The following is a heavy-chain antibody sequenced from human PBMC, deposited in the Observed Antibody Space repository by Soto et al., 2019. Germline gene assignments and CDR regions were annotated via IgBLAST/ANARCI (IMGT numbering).Heavy chain of an antibody. V-gene: IGHV1-69*14. J-gene: IGHJ3*01. CDR2: ILPFFGTS. D-gene: IGHD2-15*01. CDR3: ARGHELGGNSEAFDV. Sequence: QVQLVQSGAEVKKPGSSVKVSCKASGGSFRREAINWVRQAPGQGPEWMGNILPFFGTSDYARKFQGSVTVTADMSTTTVYMELSSLRVEDTAVYYCARGHELGGNSEAFDVWGQGTMVIVSS. CDR1: GGSFRREA.